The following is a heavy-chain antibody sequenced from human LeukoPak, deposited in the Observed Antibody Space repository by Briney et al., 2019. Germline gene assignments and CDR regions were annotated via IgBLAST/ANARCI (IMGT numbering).Heavy chain of an antibody. D-gene: IGHD2-2*01. CDR3: AREAGYCSSTSCFGY. Sequence: GGSLRLSCAASGFTFSSNSMNWVRQAPGKGLEWVSYISSTGGTIYYADSMKGRFTISRDNAKNSLYLQMNSLRVEDTAVYYCAREAGYCSSTSCFGYWGQGTLVTVSS. V-gene: IGHV3-48*04. J-gene: IGHJ4*02. CDR2: ISSTGGTI. CDR1: GFTFSSNS.